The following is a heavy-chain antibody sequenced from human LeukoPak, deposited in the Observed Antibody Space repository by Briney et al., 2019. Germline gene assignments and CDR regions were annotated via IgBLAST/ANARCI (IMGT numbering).Heavy chain of an antibody. CDR1: GFTLISYA. CDR2: ISGSSGYI. Sequence: GGSLRLSCAASGFTLISYAMSWVRQAPGKGLEWVSAISGSSGYIYYADSVKGRFTISRDNAKNSLYLQMNSLRAEDTAVYYCANNFSDSRELPHHMHVGGKGTT. D-gene: IGHD1-7*01. V-gene: IGHV3-23*01. J-gene: IGHJ6*03. CDR3: ANNFSDSRELPHHMHV.